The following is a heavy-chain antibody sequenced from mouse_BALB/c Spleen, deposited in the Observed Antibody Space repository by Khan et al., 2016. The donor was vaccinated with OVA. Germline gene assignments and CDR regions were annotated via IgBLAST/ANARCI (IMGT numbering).Heavy chain of an antibody. V-gene: IGHV3-2*02. CDR1: GYSITSDYA. Sequence: VQLQQSGPGLVKPSQSLSLTCTVTGYSITSDYAWNWIRQFPGNKLEWMGYISYSGSTSYNPSLRRRISITRDTSKNQFFLQLNSVTTEDTATFYCARQNYYGYAMDYWGQGTSVTVSS. CDR2: ISYSGST. J-gene: IGHJ4*01. D-gene: IGHD1-1*01. CDR3: ARQNYYGYAMDY.